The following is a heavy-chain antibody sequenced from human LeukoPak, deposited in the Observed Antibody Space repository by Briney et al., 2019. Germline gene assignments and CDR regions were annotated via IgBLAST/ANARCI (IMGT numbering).Heavy chain of an antibody. Sequence: ASVKVSCKASGYTFTSYYMHWVRQAPGQGLEWMGIINPSGGSTSYAQKFQGRVTMTRDTSTSTVYMELSRLRSEDTAVYYCASSYYDILTGYWWYYMDVWGKGTTVTISS. CDR2: INPSGGST. V-gene: IGHV1-46*01. D-gene: IGHD3-9*01. CDR1: GYTFTSYY. J-gene: IGHJ6*03. CDR3: ASSYYDILTGYWWYYMDV.